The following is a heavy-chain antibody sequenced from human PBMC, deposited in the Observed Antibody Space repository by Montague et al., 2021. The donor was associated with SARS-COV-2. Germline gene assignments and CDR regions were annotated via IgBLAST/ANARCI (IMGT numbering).Heavy chain of an antibody. CDR3: ARDRPRIVGATDFDY. J-gene: IGHJ4*02. D-gene: IGHD1-26*01. V-gene: IGHV3-48*03. Sequence: SLRLSCVAYGFTFSSYEMSWVRQAPGKGLEWVSYISSSGSTIYYXDSXKGRFTISRDNAKNSLYLQMNSLRAEDTAVYYCARDRPRIVGATDFDYWGQGTLVTVSS. CDR2: ISSSGSTI. CDR1: GFTFSSYE.